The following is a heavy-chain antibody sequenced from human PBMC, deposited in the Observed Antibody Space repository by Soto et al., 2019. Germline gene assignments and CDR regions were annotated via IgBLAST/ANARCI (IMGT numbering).Heavy chain of an antibody. D-gene: IGHD3-3*01. CDR2: INPNSGGT. Sequence: QVQLVQSGAEVKKPGASVKVSCKASGYTFTCYYMHWVRQAPGQGLEWMGWINPNSGGTNYAQKFQGRVTMNRETSISTAYMELSRLRSDDTAVYYWARQGEGYYDFWSGYYWFDPWGQGTLVTVSS. V-gene: IGHV1-2*02. CDR1: GYTFTCYY. J-gene: IGHJ5*02. CDR3: ARQGEGYYDFWSGYYWFDP.